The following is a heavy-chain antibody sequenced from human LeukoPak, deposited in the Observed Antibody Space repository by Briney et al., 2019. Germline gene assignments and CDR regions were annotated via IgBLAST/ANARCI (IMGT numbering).Heavy chain of an antibody. J-gene: IGHJ6*02. CDR3: ARDRGRSARGYYYGMDV. V-gene: IGHV3-33*01. CDR1: GFNFGSDA. Sequence: GGSLRLSCTASGFNFGSDAMHWVRQAPGKGLEWVAFIWYDGSNDHYADSVKGRFTISRDNSKNSLSLQMNSLRAEDTSVYYCARDRGRSARGYYYGMDVWGQGTAVTVSS. D-gene: IGHD2-15*01. CDR2: IWYDGSND.